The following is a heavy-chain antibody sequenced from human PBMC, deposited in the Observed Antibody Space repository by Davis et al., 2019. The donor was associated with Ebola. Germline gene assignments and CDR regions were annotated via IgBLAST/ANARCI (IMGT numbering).Heavy chain of an antibody. Sequence: PSETLSLTCTVSGGSISSGDYYWSWIRQPPGKGLEWIGYIYYSGSTYYNPSLKSRVTISVDTSKNQSSLKLSSVTAADTAVYYCTRDPGGGAFDIWGQGTMVTVSS. V-gene: IGHV4-30-4*08. CDR2: IYYSGST. CDR3: TRDPGGGAFDI. CDR1: GGSISSGDYY. J-gene: IGHJ3*02. D-gene: IGHD1-26*01.